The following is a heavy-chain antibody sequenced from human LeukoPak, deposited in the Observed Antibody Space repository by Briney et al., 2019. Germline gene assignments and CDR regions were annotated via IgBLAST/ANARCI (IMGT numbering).Heavy chain of an antibody. D-gene: IGHD2-2*02. Sequence: GASVKVSCKASGGTFSSYAISWVRQAPGQGLEWMGGIIPIFGTANYAQKFHGRVTITADESTSTAYMELSSLRSEDTAVYYCARGGLGAYCSSTSCYTETYHDAFDIWGQGTMVTVSS. CDR3: ARGGLGAYCSSTSCYTETYHDAFDI. V-gene: IGHV1-69*13. J-gene: IGHJ3*02. CDR2: IIPIFGTA. CDR1: GGTFSSYA.